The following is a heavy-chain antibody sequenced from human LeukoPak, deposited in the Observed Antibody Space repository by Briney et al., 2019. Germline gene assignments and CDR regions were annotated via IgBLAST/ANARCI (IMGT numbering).Heavy chain of an antibody. J-gene: IGHJ5*02. CDR3: ARDRRGYGDYVGFDP. Sequence: SETLSLTCTVSGGSISSYYWSWIRQPPGKGLEWIGYIYYSGSTNYNPSLKSRVTISVDTSKNQFSLKLSSVTAADTAVYYCARDRRGYGDYVGFDPWGQGTLVTVSS. CDR2: IYYSGST. V-gene: IGHV4-59*01. D-gene: IGHD4-17*01. CDR1: GGSISSYY.